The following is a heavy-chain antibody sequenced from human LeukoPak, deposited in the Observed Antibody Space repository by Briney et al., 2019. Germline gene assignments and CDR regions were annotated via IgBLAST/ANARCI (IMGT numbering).Heavy chain of an antibody. V-gene: IGHV4-61*02. J-gene: IGHJ4*02. CDR3: ARSRGIAVAGTVDY. CDR1: GGSISSGSYY. CDR2: IYTSGST. D-gene: IGHD6-19*01. Sequence: TSETLSLTCTVSGGSISSGSYYWSWLRQPAGKGLEWIGRIYTSGSTNYNPSLKSRVTISVDTSKNQFSLKLSSVTAPDTAVYYRARSRGIAVAGTVDYWGQGTLVTVFS.